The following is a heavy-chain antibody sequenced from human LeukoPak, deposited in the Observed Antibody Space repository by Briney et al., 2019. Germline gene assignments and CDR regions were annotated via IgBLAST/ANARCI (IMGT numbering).Heavy chain of an antibody. CDR1: GCTFSNYE. CDR3: ANAPGVGDY. J-gene: IGHJ4*02. V-gene: IGHV3-48*03. D-gene: IGHD1-14*01. CDR2: ISSIGSTT. Sequence: PGGSLRLSCAASGCTFSNYEMNWVRQAPGKGLEWVSYISSIGSTTYYADSVKGRFTISRDNSKNTLYLQMNSLRAEDTAVYYCANAPGVGDYWGQGTLVTVSS.